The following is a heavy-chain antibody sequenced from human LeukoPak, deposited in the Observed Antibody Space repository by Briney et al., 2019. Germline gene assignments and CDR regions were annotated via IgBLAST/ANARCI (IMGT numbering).Heavy chain of an antibody. Sequence: SVKVSCKASGGTFSSYTISCVRQAPGQGLEWMGRIIPILGIANYAQKFQGRVTITADKSTSTAYMELSSLRSEDTAVYYCARGSVFGVVIIPHWGQGTLVTVSS. D-gene: IGHD3-3*01. CDR1: GGTFSSYT. J-gene: IGHJ4*02. CDR2: IIPILGIA. CDR3: ARGSVFGVVIIPH. V-gene: IGHV1-69*02.